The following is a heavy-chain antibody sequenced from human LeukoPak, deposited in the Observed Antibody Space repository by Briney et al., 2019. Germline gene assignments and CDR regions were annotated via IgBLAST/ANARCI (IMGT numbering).Heavy chain of an antibody. Sequence: PSETLSLTCTVSGGSISSYYWSWIRQPPGKGLEWIGYIYYSGSTNYNPSLKSRVTISVDTSKNQFSLKLSSVTAADTAVYYCAREAMYYYDSSGYFGYWGQGTLVTVSS. CDR1: GGSISSYY. V-gene: IGHV4-59*01. D-gene: IGHD3-22*01. CDR3: AREAMYYYDSSGYFGY. CDR2: IYYSGST. J-gene: IGHJ4*02.